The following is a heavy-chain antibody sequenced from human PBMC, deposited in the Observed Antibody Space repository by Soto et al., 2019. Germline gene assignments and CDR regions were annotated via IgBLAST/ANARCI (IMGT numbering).Heavy chain of an antibody. V-gene: IGHV1-2*04. J-gene: IGHJ6*02. CDR3: AQDKHADDPENGSEGHSYYGMDV. Sequence: ASLKGSCKASGYTFTGCDMHCVRQAPGQALEWMGWINPNSGGTNYTQKVQGWVTMTRDTSISTASMALSRLRSAATAVYYCAQDKHADDPENGSEGHSYYGMDVWGQGTTVTVSS. CDR1: GYTFTGCD. D-gene: IGHD1-1*01. CDR2: INPNSGGT.